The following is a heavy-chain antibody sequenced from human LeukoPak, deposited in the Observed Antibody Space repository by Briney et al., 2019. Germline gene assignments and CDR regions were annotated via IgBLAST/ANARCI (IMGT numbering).Heavy chain of an antibody. CDR1: GYSISSRNW. CDR2: IHADGRI. J-gene: IGHJ4*02. D-gene: IGHD1-14*01. V-gene: IGHV4-28*05. CDR3: ARNPEIAAFED. Sequence: PSETLSLTCAVSGYSISSRNWGGWIRQPPGKGLEWIGNIHADGRIQYNPWLKSRFSMELDTSKNQFSLKLTSVTAVDTAVYYCARNPEIAAFEDWGQGTLVTVSS.